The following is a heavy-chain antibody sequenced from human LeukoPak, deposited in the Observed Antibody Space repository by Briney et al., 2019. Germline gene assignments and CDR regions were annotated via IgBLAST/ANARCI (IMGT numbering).Heavy chain of an antibody. CDR2: IIPILGIA. Sequence: SVKVSCKASGGTFSSYAISWVRQAPGQGLEWMGRIIPILGIANYAQKFQGRVTITADKSTSTAYMELSSLRSEDTAVYYCAKREEEYSSSSAGGYWGQGTLVTVSS. CDR3: AKREEEYSSSSAGGY. D-gene: IGHD6-6*01. CDR1: GGTFSSYA. J-gene: IGHJ4*02. V-gene: IGHV1-69*04.